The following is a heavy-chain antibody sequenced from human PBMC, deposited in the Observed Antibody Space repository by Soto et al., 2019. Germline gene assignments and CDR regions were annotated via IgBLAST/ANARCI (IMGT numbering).Heavy chain of an antibody. V-gene: IGHV3-23*01. D-gene: IGHD3-16*01. CDR2: ITGSGGDT. CDR1: GFTFSNYA. CDR3: AKVPWESSGVPSVAFDI. J-gene: IGHJ3*02. Sequence: EVQLLQSGGGLVQPGGFLRLSCAASGFTFSNYAMNWVRQAPGKGLEWVSTITGSGGDTTYADSVKGRFTISRDNSKNTLFLHMNSLGAEDTAAYFCAKVPWESSGVPSVAFDIWGQGTMVTVSS.